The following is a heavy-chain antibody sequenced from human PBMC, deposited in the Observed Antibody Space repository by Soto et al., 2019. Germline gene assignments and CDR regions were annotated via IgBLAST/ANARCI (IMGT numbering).Heavy chain of an antibody. J-gene: IGHJ6*02. CDR1: GYSFSGYS. D-gene: IGHD2-21*01. Sequence: QVVLEQSGGEVKKPGASVKVSCKASGYSFSGYSITWVRQAPGQGLEWMGRISGYNGNTNYARNLRGRLTLTTATSTSTAYMELRCLTSDDPAVYYCARVVFCGGAPACRDMDVWGQGTTVTVTS. CDR3: ARVVFCGGAPACRDMDV. CDR2: ISGYNGNT. V-gene: IGHV1-18*01.